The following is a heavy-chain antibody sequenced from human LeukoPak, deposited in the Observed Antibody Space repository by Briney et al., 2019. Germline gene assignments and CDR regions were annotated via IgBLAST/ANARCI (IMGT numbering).Heavy chain of an antibody. CDR3: ALGAAAAGTGVDFDY. V-gene: IGHV1-46*01. J-gene: IGHJ4*02. CDR1: GYTFTSYY. CDR2: INPSGGST. Sequence: ASVKVSCKASGYTFTSYYMHWVRQAPGQGLEWMGIINPSGGSTSYAQKFQGRVTMTRDTSTSTVYTELSSLRSEDTAVYYCALGAAAAGTGVDFDYWGQETLVTVSS. D-gene: IGHD6-13*01.